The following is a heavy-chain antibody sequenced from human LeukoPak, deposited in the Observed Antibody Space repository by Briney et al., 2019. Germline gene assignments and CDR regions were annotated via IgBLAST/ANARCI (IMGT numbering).Heavy chain of an antibody. CDR2: ISGYNGNT. V-gene: IGHV1-18*01. J-gene: IGHJ4*02. CDR3: ARSGRGTYYYFDL. D-gene: IGHD5-12*01. Sequence: ASVKVSCKASGYILTNFGISWVRQARGQGLEWMGWISGYNGNTNYAQKFLGRVSMTADTSTSTAYMELRSLTSDDTAVYYCARSGRGTYYYFDLWGQGTLVTVSS. CDR1: GYILTNFG.